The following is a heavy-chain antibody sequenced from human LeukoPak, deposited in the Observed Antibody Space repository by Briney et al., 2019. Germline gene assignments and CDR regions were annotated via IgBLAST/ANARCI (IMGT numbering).Heavy chain of an antibody. CDR3: ARVQYYGSGSYYNWFDP. Sequence: GGSLRLSCAASGFTFSSYWMHWVRQSPGKGLVWVSRINSDGNSTNYADSVKGRFTISRDNAKNTLYLQMNSLRAEDTAVYYCARVQYYGSGSYYNWFDPWGQGTLVTVSS. CDR1: GFTFSSYW. V-gene: IGHV3-74*01. D-gene: IGHD3-10*01. J-gene: IGHJ5*02. CDR2: INSDGNST.